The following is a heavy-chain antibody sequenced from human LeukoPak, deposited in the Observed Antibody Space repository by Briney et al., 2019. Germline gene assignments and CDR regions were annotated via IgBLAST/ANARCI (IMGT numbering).Heavy chain of an antibody. CDR3: AKDRGREITFGGVIVYYFDY. V-gene: IGHV3-30*18. J-gene: IGHJ4*02. CDR1: GFTFSSYG. CDR2: ISYGGSNK. Sequence: GRSLRLSCAASGFTFSSYGMHWVRQAPGKGLEWVAVISYGGSNKYYADSVKGRFTISRDNSKNTLYLQMNSLRAEDTAVYYCAKDRGREITFGGVIVYYFDYWGQGTLVTVSS. D-gene: IGHD3-16*02.